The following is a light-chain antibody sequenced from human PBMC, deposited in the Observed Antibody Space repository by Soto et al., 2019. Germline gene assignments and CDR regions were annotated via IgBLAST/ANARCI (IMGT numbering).Light chain of an antibody. J-gene: IGLJ1*01. V-gene: IGLV2-23*03. Sequence: QSVLTQPASGSESPGQSITISCTGTSSDVGSYEFVSWYQQYPGKAPKLMIYEGSKRPSGVSDRFSGSKSGNTASLTISGLQAEDEADYFCCSYAGGSNVFGAGTKLTVL. CDR1: SSDVGSYEF. CDR2: EGS. CDR3: CSYAGGSNV.